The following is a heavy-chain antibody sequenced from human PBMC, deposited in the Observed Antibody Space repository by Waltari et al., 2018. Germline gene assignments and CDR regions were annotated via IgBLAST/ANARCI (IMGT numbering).Heavy chain of an antibody. CDR2: TYYSGGT. Sequence: QLQLQESGPGLVKPSETLSLTCTVSGGSISSSSYYWGWIRQPPGKGLAWIGSTYYSGGTYYNPSLKSRVTISVDTSKNQFSLKLSSVTAADTAVYYCARLSGRWELLDYWGQGTLVTVSS. CDR3: ARLSGRWELLDY. D-gene: IGHD1-26*01. CDR1: GGSISSSSYY. V-gene: IGHV4-39*07. J-gene: IGHJ4*02.